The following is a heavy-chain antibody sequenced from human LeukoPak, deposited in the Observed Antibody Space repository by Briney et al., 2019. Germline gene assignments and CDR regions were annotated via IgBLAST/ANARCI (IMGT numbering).Heavy chain of an antibody. CDR2: ISSSSSTI. CDR1: GFTVSSNY. J-gene: IGHJ4*02. D-gene: IGHD3-10*01. Sequence: GGSLRLSCAASGFTVSSNYMNWVRQAPGKGLEWVSYISSSSSTIYYADSVKGRFTISRDNAKNSLYLQMNSLRAEDTAVYYCARDGSYGSAGYFDYWGQGTLVTVSS. V-gene: IGHV3-48*01. CDR3: ARDGSYGSAGYFDY.